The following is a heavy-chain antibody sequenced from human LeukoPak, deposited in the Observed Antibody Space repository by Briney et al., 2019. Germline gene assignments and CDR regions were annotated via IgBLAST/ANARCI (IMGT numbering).Heavy chain of an antibody. CDR1: GFTFSNYG. D-gene: IGHD3-10*01. CDR2: IRYDGSNK. Sequence: GGSLRLSCAASGFTFSNYGMHWVRQAPGKGLEWVAFIRYDGSNKYYADSVKGRFTISRDNSKNTLYLQMNSLRAEDTAVYYCARDQAGSGHYADYWGQGTLVTVSS. V-gene: IGHV3-30*02. CDR3: ARDQAGSGHYADY. J-gene: IGHJ4*02.